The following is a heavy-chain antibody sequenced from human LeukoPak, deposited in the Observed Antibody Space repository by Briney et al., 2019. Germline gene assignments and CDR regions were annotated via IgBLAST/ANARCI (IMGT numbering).Heavy chain of an antibody. D-gene: IGHD3-22*01. Sequence: GGSLRLSCAASGFTFSSYAMHWVRQAPGKGLEWVAVISYDGSNKYYADSVKGRFTISRGNSKNTLYLQMNSLRAEDTAVYFCARAGYYDSSGYYYFFDYWGQGTLVTVSP. J-gene: IGHJ4*02. CDR2: ISYDGSNK. CDR1: GFTFSSYA. V-gene: IGHV3-30*14. CDR3: ARAGYYDSSGYYYFFDY.